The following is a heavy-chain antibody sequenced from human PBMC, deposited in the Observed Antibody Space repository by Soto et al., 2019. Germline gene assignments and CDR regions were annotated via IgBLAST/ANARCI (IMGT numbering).Heavy chain of an antibody. CDR3: ARDLGTVVFDY. Sequence: GGSLRLSCAASGFTFSDYYMTWIRQAPGRGLEWISYISSRGSTIYYADSMKGRFTISRDNAKNSLYLQMNSLRAEDTAVYYCARDLGTVVFDYWGQGTLVTVS. J-gene: IGHJ4*01. CDR2: ISSRGSTI. D-gene: IGHD1-7*01. CDR1: GFTFSDYY. V-gene: IGHV3-11*01.